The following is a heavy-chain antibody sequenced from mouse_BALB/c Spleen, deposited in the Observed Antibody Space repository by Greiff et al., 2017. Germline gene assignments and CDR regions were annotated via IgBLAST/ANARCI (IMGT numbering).Heavy chain of an antibody. CDR1: GYTFTSYW. D-gene: IGHD2-10*02. Sequence: QVQLQQPGAELVRPGASVKLSCKASGYTFTSYWINWVKQRPGQGLEWIGNIYPSDSYTNYNQKFKDKATLTVDKSSSTAYMQLSSPTSEDSAVYYCTRWYGNYEDYAMDYWGQGTSVTVSS. CDR3: TRWYGNYEDYAMDY. CDR2: IYPSDSYT. V-gene: IGHV1-69*02. J-gene: IGHJ4*01.